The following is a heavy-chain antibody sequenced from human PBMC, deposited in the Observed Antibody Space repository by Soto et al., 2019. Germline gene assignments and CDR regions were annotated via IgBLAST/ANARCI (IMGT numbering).Heavy chain of an antibody. CDR1: GFTFSNAW. CDR3: HSYKRLRYFDWPKIHRDGMDV. CDR2: IKSKTDGGTT. Sequence: EVQLVESGGGLVKPGGSLRLSCAASGFTFSNAWMNWVRQAPGKGLEWVGRIKSKTDGGTTDYAAPVKGRFTISRDDSKNRLYLQMNSLKTEDTAVYYCHSYKRLRYFDWPKIHRDGMDVWGQGTTVTVSS. D-gene: IGHD3-9*01. V-gene: IGHV3-15*07. J-gene: IGHJ6*02.